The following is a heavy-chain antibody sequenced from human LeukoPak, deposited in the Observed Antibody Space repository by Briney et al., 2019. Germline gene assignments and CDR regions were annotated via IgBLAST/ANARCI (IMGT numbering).Heavy chain of an antibody. CDR1: GFTFSNYA. Sequence: GGSLRLSCAASGFTFSNYAMHWVRQAPGKGLEYVSAISSNGGSTYYANSVKGRFTISRDNSKNTLYLQMGSLRAEGMAVYYCARDRSDLGSSWYQWWFDPWGQGTLVTVSS. CDR2: ISSNGGST. J-gene: IGHJ5*02. V-gene: IGHV3-64*01. CDR3: ARDRSDLGSSWYQWWFDP. D-gene: IGHD6-13*01.